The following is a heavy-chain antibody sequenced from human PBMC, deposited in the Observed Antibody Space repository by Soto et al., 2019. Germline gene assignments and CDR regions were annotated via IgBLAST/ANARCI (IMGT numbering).Heavy chain of an antibody. V-gene: IGHV1-3*01. CDR2: INAGNGNT. CDR1: GYTFTSYA. J-gene: IGHJ1*01. D-gene: IGHD6-19*01. CDR3: ACPGAVAEEYFQH. Sequence: ASVKVSCKASGYTFTSYAVHWVRQAPGQRLEWMGWINAGNGNTKYSQKFQGRVTITRDTSASTAYMEPSSLRSEDTAVYYCACPGAVAEEYFQHWGQGTLVTVSS.